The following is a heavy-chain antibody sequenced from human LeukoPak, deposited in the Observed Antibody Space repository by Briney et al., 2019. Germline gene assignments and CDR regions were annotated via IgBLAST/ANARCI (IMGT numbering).Heavy chain of an antibody. J-gene: IGHJ4*02. CDR3: ARDRTGSLGNIVGATTAVDY. CDR2: INPSGGST. CDR1: GYTFTSYY. V-gene: IGHV1-46*01. Sequence: GASVKVSCKASGYTFTSYYMHWVRQAPGQGLEWMGIINPSGGSTSYAQKFQGRVTMTRDMSTSTVYMELSSLRSEDTAVYYCARDRTGSLGNIVGATTAVDYWGQGTLVTVSS. D-gene: IGHD1-26*01.